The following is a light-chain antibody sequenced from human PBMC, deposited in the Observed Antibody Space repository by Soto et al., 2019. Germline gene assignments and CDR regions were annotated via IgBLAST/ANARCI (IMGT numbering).Light chain of an antibody. V-gene: IGLV2-14*01. CDR1: SNDVGSYNF. J-gene: IGLJ2*01. CDR3: SSYTTTSTLV. CDR2: EVS. Sequence: QSALTQPASVSGSPGQSITISCTGTSNDVGSYNFVSWYQQHPGKAPKLMIYEVSNRPSGVSHRFSGSKSGNTASLTISGLQAEDEADYYCSSYTTTSTLVFGGGTKLTVL.